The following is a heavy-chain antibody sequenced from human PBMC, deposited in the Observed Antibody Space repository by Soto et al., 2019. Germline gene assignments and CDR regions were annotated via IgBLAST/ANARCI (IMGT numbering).Heavy chain of an antibody. J-gene: IGHJ6*02. CDR3: ATESPNSGLRYSEYDYAMDV. CDR1: GYTLSQLS. Sequence: QVQLVQSGAEVKKPGASVKVSCKVSGYTLSQLSMHWVRQAPGKGLDWMGSFDPAEAETTYAQKFQGRVTMTEDIDTDTAYMELSGLRSEDTAVYYCATESPNSGLRYSEYDYAMDVWGQGTTVTV. CDR2: FDPAEAET. V-gene: IGHV1-24*01. D-gene: IGHD5-12*01.